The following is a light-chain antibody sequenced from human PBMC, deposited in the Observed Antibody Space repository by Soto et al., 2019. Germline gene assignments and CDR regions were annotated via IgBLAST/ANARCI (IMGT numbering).Light chain of an antibody. J-gene: IGKJ5*01. Sequence: DVVMTQSPLSLPVTLGQPASISCRSSQSLVYSDGNTYLNWFQQRPGQSPRRLIYKVSNRDSGVPDRFSGSGSGTDFTLKISRVEAEDVGVYYCMQGTHWLLGGITFGQGTRLEIK. V-gene: IGKV2-30*01. CDR2: KVS. CDR1: QSLVYSDGNTY. CDR3: MQGTHWLLGGIT.